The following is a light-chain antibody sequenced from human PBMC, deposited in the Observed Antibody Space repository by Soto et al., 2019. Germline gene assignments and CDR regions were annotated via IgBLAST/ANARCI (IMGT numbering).Light chain of an antibody. CDR2: EVS. Sequence: QSALTQPASVSESPGQSITISCTGTSSDVGSYDLVSWYQHHPGKAPKLITYEVSKRPSGVSNRFSGSKSGNTASLTISGLQAEDEADYFCCSYAASSDVVFGGGTKLTVL. CDR3: CSYAASSDVV. V-gene: IGLV2-23*02. J-gene: IGLJ2*01. CDR1: SSDVGSYDL.